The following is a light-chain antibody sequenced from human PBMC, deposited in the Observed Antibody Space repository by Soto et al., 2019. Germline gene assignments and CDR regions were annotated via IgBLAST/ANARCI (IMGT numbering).Light chain of an antibody. J-gene: IGKJ2*01. CDR3: QHYFNWPYT. Sequence: EIVLTQSPGTLSLSPGERTTLSCRASQGVASNYLAWYQQKPGQAPRLLIYDASNGDTGIPARFSGSGSGTEFTLTISNLQSEDFTLYYCQHYFNWPYTFGQGTKVDIK. CDR2: DAS. V-gene: IGKV3D-15*01. CDR1: QGVASN.